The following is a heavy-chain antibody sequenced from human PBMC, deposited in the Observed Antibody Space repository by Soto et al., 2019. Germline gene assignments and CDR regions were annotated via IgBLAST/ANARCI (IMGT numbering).Heavy chain of an antibody. J-gene: IGHJ4*02. V-gene: IGHV1-3*01. CDR3: ARVILGRYSTLDY. D-gene: IGHD4-4*01. CDR1: GYTFTSYA. Sequence: QVQLVQSGAEVKKPGASVKVSCKASGYTFTSYAMHWVRQAPRQRLEWMGWINAGNGNTKYSQKFQGRVTITRDTSASTAYMELSSLRSEDTAVYYCARVILGRYSTLDYWGQGTLVTVSS. CDR2: INAGNGNT.